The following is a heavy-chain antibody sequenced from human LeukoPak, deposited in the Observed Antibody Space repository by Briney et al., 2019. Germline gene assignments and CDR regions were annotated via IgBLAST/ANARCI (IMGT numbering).Heavy chain of an antibody. D-gene: IGHD3-9*01. Sequence: GGSLRLSCAASGFTFRSSAMSWVRLAPGKGLAWVSTIDDSAKTTYYADSVKGRFTISRDNSKNTLYLQLAGLRVEDTAVYYCAKGRLRLATFDYWGQGTLVTVSS. V-gene: IGHV3-23*01. J-gene: IGHJ4*02. CDR2: IDDSAKTT. CDR3: AKGRLRLATFDY. CDR1: GFTFRSSA.